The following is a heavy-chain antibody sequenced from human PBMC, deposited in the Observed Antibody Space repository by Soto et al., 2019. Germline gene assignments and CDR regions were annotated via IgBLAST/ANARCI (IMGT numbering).Heavy chain of an antibody. CDR1: GASISGFY. V-gene: IGHV4-4*07. CDR3: VRDGTKTLRDWFDP. Sequence: SETLSLTCTVSGASISGFYWSWIRKSAGRGLEWIGRIYATGTTDYNPSLKSRVMMSVDTSKKQFSLKLRSVTAADTAVYYCVRDGTKTLRDWFDPWGQG. CDR2: IYATGTT. D-gene: IGHD1-1*01. J-gene: IGHJ5*02.